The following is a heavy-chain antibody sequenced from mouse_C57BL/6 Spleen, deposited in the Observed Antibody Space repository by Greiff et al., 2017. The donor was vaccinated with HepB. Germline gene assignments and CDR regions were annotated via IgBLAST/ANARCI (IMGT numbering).Heavy chain of an antibody. CDR2: INPGSGGT. D-gene: IGHD2-4*01. J-gene: IGHJ2*01. V-gene: IGHV1-54*01. CDR1: GYAFTNYL. CDR3: ARDDYDEFDY. Sequence: VKLQQSGAELVRPGTSVKVSCKASGYAFTNYLIEWVKQRPGQGLEWIGVINPGSGGTNYNEKFKGKATLTADKSSSTAYMQLSSLTSEDSTVYFCARDDYDEFDYWGQGTTLTVSS.